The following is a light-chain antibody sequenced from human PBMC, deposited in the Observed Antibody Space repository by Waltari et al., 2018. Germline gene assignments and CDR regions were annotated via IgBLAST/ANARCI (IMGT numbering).Light chain of an antibody. CDR1: SSDVGDYNY. Sequence: QSALTQPASVSGSPRQSITISCTGTSSDVGDYNYVSWYQQHPGEAPKLMIYDVSKRPSGVSNRFSGSKSGNTASLTISGLQAEDEADYYCSSYTSSSTLNVFGTGTKVTVL. CDR2: DVS. CDR3: SSYTSSSTLNV. V-gene: IGLV2-14*03. J-gene: IGLJ1*01.